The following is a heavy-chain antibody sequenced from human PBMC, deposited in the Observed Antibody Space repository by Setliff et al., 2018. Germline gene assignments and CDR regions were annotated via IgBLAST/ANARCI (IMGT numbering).Heavy chain of an antibody. V-gene: IGHV4-34*01. CDR3: ARVDNFWSSGRWAYYYYYYMDV. D-gene: IGHD3-3*01. J-gene: IGHJ6*03. CDR2: INHSGST. CDR1: GGSFSGYY. Sequence: LSLTCAVYGGSFSGYYWSWIRQPPGKGLEWIGEINHSGSTNYNPSLKSRVTISVDTSKNQFSLKLSSVTAADTAVYYCARVDNFWSSGRWAYYYYYYMDVWGKGTTVTVSS.